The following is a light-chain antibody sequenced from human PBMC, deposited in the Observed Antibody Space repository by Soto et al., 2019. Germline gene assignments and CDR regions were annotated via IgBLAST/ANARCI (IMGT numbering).Light chain of an antibody. CDR2: EVS. CDR3: NSRASGTTYV. V-gene: IGLV2-14*01. Sequence: QSAPTQPASVSGSPGQSITISCIGTSSDVGAYNYVSWYQQLPGKAPKLMIYEVSNRPSGISNRFSGSKSGNTASLTISGLQTEDEADYYCNSRASGTTYVFGTGTKVTVL. CDR1: SSDVGAYNY. J-gene: IGLJ1*01.